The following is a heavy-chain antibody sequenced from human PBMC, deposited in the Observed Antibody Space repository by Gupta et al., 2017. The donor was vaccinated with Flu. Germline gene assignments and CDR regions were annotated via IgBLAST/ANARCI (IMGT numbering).Heavy chain of an antibody. CDR1: GFTFGDYG. J-gene: IGHJ4*02. Sequence: EVQLVESGGGLVQPGRSLRLSCTASGFTFGDYGMSWVRQAPGKGLEWVGFIRSSGYGGTTEYAASVKGRFTISRDDSKSIAYLQMNSLKTADTAVYYCTRDWRIMFYGSGSQSLFDYWGQGTLVTVSS. D-gene: IGHD3-10*01. CDR2: IRSSGYGGTT. CDR3: TRDWRIMFYGSGSQSLFDY. V-gene: IGHV3-49*04.